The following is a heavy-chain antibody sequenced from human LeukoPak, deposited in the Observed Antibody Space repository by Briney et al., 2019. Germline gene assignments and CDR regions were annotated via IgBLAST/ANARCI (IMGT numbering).Heavy chain of an antibody. Sequence: SETLSLTCTGSGGSISSYYWSWLRQPPGKGLEGIGYIYYSGSTNYKPSLKRRVNISVDTSKNQFSLKLSSVTAADTAVYYCARGGSGYTIYYYYYMDVWGKGTTVTVSS. V-gene: IGHV4-59*01. CDR1: GGSISSYY. CDR3: ARGGSGYTIYYYYYMDV. J-gene: IGHJ6*03. D-gene: IGHD6-19*01. CDR2: IYYSGST.